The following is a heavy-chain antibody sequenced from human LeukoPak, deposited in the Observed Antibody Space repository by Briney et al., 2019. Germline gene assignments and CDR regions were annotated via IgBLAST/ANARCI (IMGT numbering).Heavy chain of an antibody. J-gene: IGHJ6*03. Sequence: PGGSLRLSCAASGFTFSSYAMHWVRQAPGKGLEWVAVISYDGSNTYYTDSVKGRFTISRDNSKNTLYLQMHSLKAEDTAVYYCARVANDNRYYYYYSYIDVWGEGTTVTVSS. CDR3: ARVANDNRYYYYYSYIDV. D-gene: IGHD1-1*01. CDR2: ISYDGSNT. CDR1: GFTFSSYA. V-gene: IGHV3-30*04.